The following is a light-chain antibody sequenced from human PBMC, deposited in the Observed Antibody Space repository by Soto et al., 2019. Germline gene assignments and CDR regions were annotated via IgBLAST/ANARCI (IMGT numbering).Light chain of an antibody. J-gene: IGLJ2*01. V-gene: IGLV2-8*01. CDR2: EVT. Sequence: QSARTQPPSASGSHGQSVNISCTGASSDVGFYNYVSWYQQHPGKAPKLLIYEVTKRPSGVPDRFSGSKSGNTASLTVSGLQAEYEADYYCSSYAGSNTNVIFGGGTKLTVL. CDR1: SSDVGFYNY. CDR3: SSYAGSNTNVI.